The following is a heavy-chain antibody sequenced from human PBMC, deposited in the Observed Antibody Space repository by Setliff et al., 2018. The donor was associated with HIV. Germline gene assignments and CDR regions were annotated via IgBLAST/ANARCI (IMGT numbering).Heavy chain of an antibody. Sequence: SLRLSCAASGFTFSSNWMHWVRQAPGKGLVWVSRINTDGSSRSYADSVKGRFTISRDNAKNTLYLQMNSLRAEDTAVYYCTRGYCSTNSWYVSDYWGQGTLVTVSS. D-gene: IGHD2-2*01. CDR2: INTDGSSR. V-gene: IGHV3-74*01. J-gene: IGHJ4*02. CDR3: TRGYCSTNSWYVSDY. CDR1: GFTFSSNW.